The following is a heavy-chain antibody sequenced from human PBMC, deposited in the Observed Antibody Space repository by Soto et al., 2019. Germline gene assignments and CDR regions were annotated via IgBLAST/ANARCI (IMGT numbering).Heavy chain of an antibody. V-gene: IGHV4-30-2*01. D-gene: IGHD3-22*01. CDR3: ARSSDDSSGPGAFDI. Sequence: SETLSLTCAVSGGSISSGGYSWSWIRQPPGKGLEWIGYIYHSGSTYYNPSLKSRVTISVDRSKNQFSLKLSSVTAADTAVYYCARSSDDSSGPGAFDIWGQGTMVTVSS. J-gene: IGHJ3*02. CDR1: GGSISSGGYS. CDR2: IYHSGST.